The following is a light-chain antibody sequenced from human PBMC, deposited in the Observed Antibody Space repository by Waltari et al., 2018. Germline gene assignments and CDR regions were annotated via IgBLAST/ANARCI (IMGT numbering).Light chain of an antibody. V-gene: IGLV2-8*01. CDR2: GVS. CDR3: SSYTGTSYV. Sequence: QSALTQPPSASGSLGQSVTISCTGTSSDVGAYDSVSWFQQHPGKAPKLRIWGVSKLRSVVPGGFLSSKSGNTASLTVSGLQSEDEADYYCSSYTGTSYVFGPGTQVTVL. CDR1: SSDVGAYDS. J-gene: IGLJ1*01.